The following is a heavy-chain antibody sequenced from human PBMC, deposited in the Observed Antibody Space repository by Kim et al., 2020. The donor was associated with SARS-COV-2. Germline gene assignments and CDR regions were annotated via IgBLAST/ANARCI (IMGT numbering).Heavy chain of an antibody. J-gene: IGHJ4*02. CDR3: ARHRDYYDSSAFDY. V-gene: IGHV5-51*01. D-gene: IGHD3-22*01. Sequence: STSLQGQVTISADKSISTAYLQWSGLKASDTAMYYCARHRDYYDSSAFDYWGQGTLVTVSS.